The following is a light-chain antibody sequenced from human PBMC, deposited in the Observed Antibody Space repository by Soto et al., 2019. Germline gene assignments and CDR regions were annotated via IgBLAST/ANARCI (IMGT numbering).Light chain of an antibody. J-gene: IGKJ4*01. CDR3: QQYNAYPLT. V-gene: IGKV1-5*03. Sequence: DIQMTQSPSTLPASVGDRVSITCRASQSINSWLAWYQQKPGKDPKLLIYKASTLESGVPLRFSGSESGTEFTLTISNLQPDDIATYYCQQYNAYPLTFGGGTKV. CDR2: KAS. CDR1: QSINSW.